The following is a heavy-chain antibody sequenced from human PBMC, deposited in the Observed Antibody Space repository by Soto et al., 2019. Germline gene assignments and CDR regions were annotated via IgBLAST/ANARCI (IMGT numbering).Heavy chain of an antibody. D-gene: IGHD6-13*01. Sequence: EVQLLESGGGLVQPGGSLRLSFAASGFTFSSYAMSWVRQAPGKGLEWVSAISGSGGSTYYADSVKGRFTISRDNSKNTLYLQMNSLRAEDTAVYYCAKDSAAGTDILDYWGQGTLVTVSS. CDR1: GFTFSSYA. V-gene: IGHV3-23*01. CDR2: ISGSGGST. J-gene: IGHJ4*02. CDR3: AKDSAAGTDILDY.